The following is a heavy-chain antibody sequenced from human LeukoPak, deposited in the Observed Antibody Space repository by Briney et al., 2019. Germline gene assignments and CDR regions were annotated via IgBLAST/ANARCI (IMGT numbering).Heavy chain of an antibody. D-gene: IGHD6-13*01. CDR2: IHPGHSDV. CDR3: VSIAHTAAPPNRFDP. J-gene: IGHJ5*02. V-gene: IGHV5-51*01. Sequence: GESLKISWQGSGYIFANYWINWVRQMPGKGLEWLGVIHPGHSDVRYNPSFQGQVTISADKSISAAYLQWSSLNTSNTAVYSCVSIAHTAAPPNRFDPWGQGTLVTVSS. CDR1: GYIFANYW.